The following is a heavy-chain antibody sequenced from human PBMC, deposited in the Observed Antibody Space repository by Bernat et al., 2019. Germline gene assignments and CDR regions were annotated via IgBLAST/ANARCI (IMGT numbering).Heavy chain of an antibody. J-gene: IGHJ4*02. CDR2: ISGSGGST. V-gene: IGHV3-23*01. D-gene: IGHD6-13*01. CDR1: GFTFSSYA. CDR3: AKGHSSSWYQDYFDY. Sequence: EVQLLESGGGLVQPGASLRLSCAASGFTFSSYAMSWVRQAPGKGLEWVSAISGSGGSTYYADSVKGRFTISRDNSKNTLYLQMNSLRAEDTAVYYCAKGHSSSWYQDYFDYWGQGTLVTVSS.